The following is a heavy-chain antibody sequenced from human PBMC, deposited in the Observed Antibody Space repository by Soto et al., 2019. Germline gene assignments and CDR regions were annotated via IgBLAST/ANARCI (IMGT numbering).Heavy chain of an antibody. D-gene: IGHD5-18*01. CDR1: GYTFTSYY. CDR2: INPSGGST. J-gene: IGHJ5*02. V-gene: IGHV1-46*01. Sequence: QVQLVQSGAEVKKPGASVKVSCKASGYTFTSYYMHWVRQAPGQGLEWMGIINPSGGSTSYAQKFQGRVSMTRDTSTSTVYMELSSLRSEDTAVYYCARDLIGIPYTAMVSGWFDPWGQGTLVTVSS. CDR3: ARDLIGIPYTAMVSGWFDP.